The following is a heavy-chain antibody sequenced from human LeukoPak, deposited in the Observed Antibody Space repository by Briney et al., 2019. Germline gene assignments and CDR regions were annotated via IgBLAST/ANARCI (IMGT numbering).Heavy chain of an antibody. CDR1: GGSISSNNW. Sequence: PSETLSLTCAVSGGSISSNNWWNWVRQPPGKGLEWIGEIYHSGSTNYNPSLKSRVTISVDTSKNQFSLKLSSVTAADTAVYYCARHKYSSGWPPEGAFDIWGQGTMVTVSS. J-gene: IGHJ3*02. D-gene: IGHD6-19*01. CDR2: IYHSGST. V-gene: IGHV4-4*02. CDR3: ARHKYSSGWPPEGAFDI.